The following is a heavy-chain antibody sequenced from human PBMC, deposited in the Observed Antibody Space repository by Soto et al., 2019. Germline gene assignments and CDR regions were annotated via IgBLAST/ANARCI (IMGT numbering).Heavy chain of an antibody. CDR2: ISYDGSNK. J-gene: IGHJ4*02. D-gene: IGHD5-18*01. CDR1: GFTFSSYA. V-gene: IGHV3-30-3*01. Sequence: PGGSLRHSCAASGFTFSSYAMHWGRQAPGKGLEWVAVISYDGSNKYYADSVKGRFTISRDNSKNTLYLQMNSLRAEDTAVYYCARAELDTAMVGPDYWGQGTLVTVSS. CDR3: ARAELDTAMVGPDY.